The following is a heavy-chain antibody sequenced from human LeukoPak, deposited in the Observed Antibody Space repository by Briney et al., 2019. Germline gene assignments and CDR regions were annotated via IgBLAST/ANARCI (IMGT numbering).Heavy chain of an antibody. J-gene: IGHJ5*02. D-gene: IGHD2-2*01. CDR2: ISSSSSTI. CDR1: GFTFSSYS. CDR3: ARQYCSSTSCHLSWFDP. V-gene: IGHV3-48*01. Sequence: PGGSLRLSCAASGFTFSSYSMNWVRQAPGKGLEWVSYISSSSSTIYYADSVKGRFTISRDNAKNSLYLQMNSLRAEDTAVYYCARQYCSSTSCHLSWFDPWGQGTLVTVSS.